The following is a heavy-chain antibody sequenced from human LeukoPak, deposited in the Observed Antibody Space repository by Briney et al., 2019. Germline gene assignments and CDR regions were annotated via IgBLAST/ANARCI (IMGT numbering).Heavy chain of an antibody. J-gene: IGHJ6*03. CDR1: GYTFTNYY. V-gene: IGHV1-46*01. D-gene: IGHD6-19*01. Sequence: ASVKVSCKASGYTFTNYYMHWVRQAPGQGLEWMELINPGGGNTNYAQNFQGRVTMTRDTSTSTVYMELSSLRSEDTAIYYCARAGPYSSGWLRSGYYYYYMDVWGKGTTVTVSS. CDR3: ARAGPYSSGWLRSGYYYYYMDV. CDR2: INPGGGNT.